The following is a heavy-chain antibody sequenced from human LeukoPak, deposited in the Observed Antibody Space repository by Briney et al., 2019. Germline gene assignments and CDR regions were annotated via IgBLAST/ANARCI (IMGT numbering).Heavy chain of an antibody. CDR1: GGSISSSSYY. CDR2: ISHLGSI. J-gene: IGHJ4*02. V-gene: IGHV4-39*01. CDR3: ARHVHVSMVVVILSDYFDY. D-gene: IGHD3-22*01. Sequence: PSETLSLTCTVSGGSISSSSYYWGWIRQAPGKGLEWIGEISHLGSINYNPSLKSRVTISADTSKNQFSLRLSSVTAADTAVYYCARHVHVSMVVVILSDYFDYWGRGTPVSVSS.